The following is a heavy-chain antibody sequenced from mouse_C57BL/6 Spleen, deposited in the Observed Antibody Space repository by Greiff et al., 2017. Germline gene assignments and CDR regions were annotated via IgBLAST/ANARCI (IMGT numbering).Heavy chain of an antibody. CDR1: GYTFTSYW. Sequence: QVQLQQSGTELVKPWASVKLSCTASGYTFTSYWMHCVKQRPGQGLVWIGNINPSNGGTNYNEKFKSKATLTVDKSSSTAYMQLSSLTSEDSAVYYCATIYYGNYVACAYWGQGTLVTVSA. J-gene: IGHJ3*01. CDR2: INPSNGGT. V-gene: IGHV1-53*01. CDR3: ATIYYGNYVACAY. D-gene: IGHD2-1*01.